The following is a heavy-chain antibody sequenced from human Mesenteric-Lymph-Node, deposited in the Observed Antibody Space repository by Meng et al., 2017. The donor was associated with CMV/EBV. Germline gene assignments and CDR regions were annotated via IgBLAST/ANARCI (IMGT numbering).Heavy chain of an antibody. CDR1: GFAFGTYA. Sequence: GESLKISCTTSGFAFGTYAMSWVRQAPGKGLEWVSGISASGGSTYYADSVKGRFSISRVNSQNTLYLQMNSLRAGDTALYYCAKAPLYYYDNSGDSCYFDYWGQGTLVTVSS. CDR2: ISASGGST. D-gene: IGHD3-22*01. V-gene: IGHV3-23*01. J-gene: IGHJ4*02. CDR3: AKAPLYYYDNSGDSCYFDY.